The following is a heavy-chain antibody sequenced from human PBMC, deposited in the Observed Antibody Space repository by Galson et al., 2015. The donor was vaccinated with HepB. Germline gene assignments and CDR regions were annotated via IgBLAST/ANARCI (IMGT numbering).Heavy chain of an antibody. J-gene: IGHJ6*02. D-gene: IGHD3-3*01. Sequence: SVKVSCKASGYAFSTYYIQWVRQAPGQGLEWMGWINPNSGNTKSAQKFQGRVTMTGDTSISTAYMELSRLRSDDTAVYYCARGLYYDFWTAYFWGSHKPISQDYYGMDVWGQGTTVTVSS. CDR1: GYAFSTYY. V-gene: IGHV1-2*02. CDR2: INPNSGNT. CDR3: ARGLYYDFWTAYFWGSHKPISQDYYGMDV.